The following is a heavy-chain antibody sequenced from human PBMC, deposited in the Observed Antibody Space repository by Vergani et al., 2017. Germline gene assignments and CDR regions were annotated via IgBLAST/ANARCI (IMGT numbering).Heavy chain of an antibody. CDR1: GGTFSSYV. V-gene: IGHV1-69*15. Sequence: QVQLVQSGAEVKKPGSSVKVSCKASGGTFSSYVISWVRQAPGQGLEWMGRIIPIFGTANYAQKFQGRVTITADESTSTAYMELSSLRSEETAVYYCARGNGVKHYYYSYYGMYVWGQGTTVTVSS. CDR3: ARGNGVKHYYYSYYGMYV. D-gene: IGHD2-8*01. CDR2: IIPIFGTA. J-gene: IGHJ6*02.